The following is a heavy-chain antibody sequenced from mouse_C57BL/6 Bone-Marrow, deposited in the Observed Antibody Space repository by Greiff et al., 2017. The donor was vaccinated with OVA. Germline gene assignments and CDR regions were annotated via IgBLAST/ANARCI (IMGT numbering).Heavy chain of an antibody. CDR1: GYTFTDYE. V-gene: IGHV1-15*01. D-gene: IGHD1-1*01. J-gene: IGHJ2*01. CDR3: NHYGSSFLFFDY. Sequence: VQLQQSGAELVRPGASVTLSCKASGYTFTDYEMHWVKQTPVHGLEWIGAIDPETGGTAYNQKFKGKAILTADKSSSTAYMELRSLTSEDSAVYYCNHYGSSFLFFDYWGQGTTLTVSS. CDR2: IDPETGGT.